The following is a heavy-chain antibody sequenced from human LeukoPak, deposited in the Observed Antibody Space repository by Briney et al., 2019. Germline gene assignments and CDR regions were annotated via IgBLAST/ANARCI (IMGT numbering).Heavy chain of an antibody. V-gene: IGHV2-70*11. D-gene: IGHD6-19*01. CDR1: GFSLSTRGMC. CDR2: IAWDDDK. CDR3: ARAVAGAYSYGMDV. Sequence: SGPTLVNPTQTLTLTCTFSGFSLSTRGMCVGWIRQPPGKALEWLSGIAWDDDKYYSTSLKTRPTLSKDTSKNQVLLTMNNMDPVDTATYYCARAVAGAYSYGMDVWGQGTTVTVSS. J-gene: IGHJ6*02.